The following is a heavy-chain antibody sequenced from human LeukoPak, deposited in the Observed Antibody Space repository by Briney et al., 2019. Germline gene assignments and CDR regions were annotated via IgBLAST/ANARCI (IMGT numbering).Heavy chain of an antibody. CDR1: GFTFSSYA. J-gene: IGHJ4*02. V-gene: IGHV3-30-3*01. Sequence: GGSLRLSCAASGFTFSSYAMSWVRQAPGKGLEWVAVISYDGSNKYYADSVKGRFTISRDNSKNTLYLQMNSLRAEDTAVYYCARSLHSSGYYDYWGQGTLVTVSS. D-gene: IGHD3-22*01. CDR2: ISYDGSNK. CDR3: ARSLHSSGYYDY.